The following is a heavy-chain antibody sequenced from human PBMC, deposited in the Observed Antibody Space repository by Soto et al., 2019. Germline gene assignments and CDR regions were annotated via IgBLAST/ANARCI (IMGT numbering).Heavy chain of an antibody. CDR1: GFTFSSYS. D-gene: IGHD6-13*01. J-gene: IGHJ4*02. CDR3: ARAAIAAAY. Sequence: GGTLRLSCAASGFTFSSYSMNWVRQGPGQGLEWVSSISSSSSYIYYADSVKGRFTISRDNANNSLYLQMNSLRAEDTAVYYCARAAIAAAYWGQGTLVTVSS. V-gene: IGHV3-21*01. CDR2: ISSSSSYI.